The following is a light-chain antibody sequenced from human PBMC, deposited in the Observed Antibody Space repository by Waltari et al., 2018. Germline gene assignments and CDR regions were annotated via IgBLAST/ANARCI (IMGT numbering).Light chain of an antibody. J-gene: IGKJ1*01. V-gene: IGKV3-15*01. CDR3: QQYNDWPPWT. CDR1: QSVTTN. CDR2: GAS. Sequence: EIVMTQTPASLSLFPGERVTLSCRASQSVTTNLAWYQQKPGQAPRLLIYGASTRAAGIPARFSGSGSGTEFTLTISGLQSEDFAFYYCQQYNDWPPWTFGQWTKVEIK.